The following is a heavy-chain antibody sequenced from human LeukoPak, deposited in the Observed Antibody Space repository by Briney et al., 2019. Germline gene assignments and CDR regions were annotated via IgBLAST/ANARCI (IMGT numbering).Heavy chain of an antibody. CDR1: GFTFSSYW. D-gene: IGHD6-13*01. V-gene: IGHV3-7*01. Sequence: GGSLRLSCAASGFTFSSYWMSWVRQAPGKGLESVANIKRDGSEKYYVDSVKGRFTISRDNAKNSLYLQMNSQRAEDTAVYYCARLSSSWYGDYWGQGTLVTVSS. CDR2: IKRDGSEK. CDR3: ARLSSSWYGDY. J-gene: IGHJ4*02.